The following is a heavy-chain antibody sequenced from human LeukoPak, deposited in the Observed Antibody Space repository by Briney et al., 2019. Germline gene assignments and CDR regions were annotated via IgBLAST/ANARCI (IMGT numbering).Heavy chain of an antibody. CDR1: GFIFSDYN. D-gene: IGHD3-10*01. J-gene: IGHJ4*02. CDR2: INTDGSTA. V-gene: IGHV3-74*01. CDR3: ARNFYYGHDY. Sequence: GGSLRLSCAASGFIFSDYNMHWVRQAPGKGLVWVSHINTDGSTAAFADSVKGLFTISRDNAKNTLYLQMSSLRAEDTAVYFCARNFYYGHDYWGQGTLVTVSS.